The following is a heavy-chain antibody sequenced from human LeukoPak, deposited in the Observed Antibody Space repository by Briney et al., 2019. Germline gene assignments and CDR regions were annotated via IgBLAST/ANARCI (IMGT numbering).Heavy chain of an antibody. J-gene: IGHJ5*02. Sequence: SQTLSLTCTVSGGSISSGGYYWSWIRQPPGKGLEWIGYIYYSGSTYYNPSLRSRVTISIDMSKKQFSLKLTSVTAADTAVYYCARVWGSSSGSIWFDPWGQGTLVTVSS. CDR1: GGSISSGGYY. CDR3: ARVWGSSSGSIWFDP. V-gene: IGHV4-30-2*01. CDR2: IYYSGST. D-gene: IGHD6-13*01.